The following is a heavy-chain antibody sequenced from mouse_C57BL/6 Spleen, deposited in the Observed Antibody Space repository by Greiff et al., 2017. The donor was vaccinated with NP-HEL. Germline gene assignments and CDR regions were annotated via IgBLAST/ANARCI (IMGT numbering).Heavy chain of an antibody. V-gene: IGHV1-54*01. CDR3: ARAYYGYDRGFAY. CDR1: GYAFTNYL. Sequence: QVQLQQSGAELVRPGTSVKVSCKASGYAFTNYLIEWVKQRPGQGLEWIGVINPGSGGTNYNEKFKGKATLTADKSSSTAYMQLSSLTSEDSAVYFCARAYYGYDRGFAYWGQGTLVTVSA. D-gene: IGHD2-9*01. J-gene: IGHJ3*01. CDR2: INPGSGGT.